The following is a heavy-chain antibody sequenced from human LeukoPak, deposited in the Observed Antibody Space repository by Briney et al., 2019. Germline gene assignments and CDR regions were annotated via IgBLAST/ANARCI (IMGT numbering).Heavy chain of an antibody. D-gene: IGHD2-21*01. CDR1: GFTFDDYG. CDR3: ARDLVQLAYFDY. CDR2: INWNGGST. V-gene: IGHV3-20*04. J-gene: IGHJ4*02. Sequence: PGGSLRLSCAASGFTFDDYGMGWVRQAPGKGLEWVSGINWNGGSTGYADSVKGRFTISRDNAKNSLYLQMNSLRAEDTAVYYCARDLVQLAYFDYWGQGTLVTVSS.